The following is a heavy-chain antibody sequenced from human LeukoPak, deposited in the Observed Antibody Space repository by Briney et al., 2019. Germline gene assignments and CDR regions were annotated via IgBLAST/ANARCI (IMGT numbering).Heavy chain of an antibody. D-gene: IGHD3-3*01. CDR1: GFTVSSNY. J-gene: IGHJ4*02. Sequence: PGGSLRLSCAASGFTVSSNYMSWVRQAPGKGLEWVSVIYSGGSTYYADSVKGRFTISRDNSKNTLYLQMNSLRAEDTAVYYCAKADYYDFWSGYFDYWGQGTLVTVSS. CDR3: AKADYYDFWSGYFDY. CDR2: IYSGGST. V-gene: IGHV3-53*01.